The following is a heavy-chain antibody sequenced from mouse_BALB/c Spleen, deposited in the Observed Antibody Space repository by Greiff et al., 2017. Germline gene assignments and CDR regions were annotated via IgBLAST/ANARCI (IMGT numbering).Heavy chain of an antibody. CDR3: ARDSGYYGSSSAWLAY. CDR1: GFTFSSSG. D-gene: IGHD1-1*01. CDR2: ISSGSSTI. J-gene: IGHJ3*01. Sequence: EVKLVESGGGLVQPGGSRKLSCAASGFTFSSSGMHWVRQTPEKGLEWVAYISSGSSTIYYADTVKGRFTITRDNPKNTLVLQMTSLRSEDTAMYYCARDSGYYGSSSAWLAYWGQGTLVTVSA. V-gene: IGHV5-17*02.